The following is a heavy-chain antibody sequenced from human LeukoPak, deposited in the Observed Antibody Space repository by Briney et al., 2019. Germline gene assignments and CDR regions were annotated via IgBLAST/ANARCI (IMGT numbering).Heavy chain of an antibody. CDR2: IYPGDSDT. V-gene: IGHV5-51*01. J-gene: IGHJ4*02. Sequence: GESLKISCKGSGYSFTSYWIGWVRQMPGKGLEWMGIIYPGDSDTRYSPSFQGQVTFSADKSISTAYLQWSSLKASDTAKYYCARVRRDGYNWGYYFDYWGQGTLVTVSS. CDR1: GYSFTSYW. D-gene: IGHD5-24*01. CDR3: ARVRRDGYNWGYYFDY.